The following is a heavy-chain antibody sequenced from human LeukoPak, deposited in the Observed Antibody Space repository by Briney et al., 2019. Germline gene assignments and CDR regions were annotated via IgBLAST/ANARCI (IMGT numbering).Heavy chain of an antibody. CDR1: GYRFTNYW. D-gene: IGHD6-19*01. V-gene: IGHV5-51*01. CDR3: VRLHTSGYFFDY. Sequence: GESLKISCKSSGYRFTNYWIGWVRQMPSEGLEWMGIIYPGDSDIRYSPSFQGQVTISAARSISTAYLQWISLEASDTAMYFCVRLHTSGYFFDYWGQGTLVTVSS. CDR2: IYPGDSDI. J-gene: IGHJ4*02.